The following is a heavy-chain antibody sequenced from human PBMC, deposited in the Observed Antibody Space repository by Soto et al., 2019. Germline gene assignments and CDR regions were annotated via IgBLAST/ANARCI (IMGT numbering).Heavy chain of an antibody. Sequence: QLQLQESGPGLVKPSETLSLTCTVSGVSIRSSSYYWGWVRQPPGKVLEWIGSIYYTWNTYFNPSRKSRVNVSADTSQNQFSLKLSSVTAADTAVYYCARLGYCSGVSCLSYYYYYMDAWGTGTTVTVSS. CDR2: IYYTWNT. D-gene: IGHD2-15*01. V-gene: IGHV4-39*01. CDR3: ARLGYCSGVSCLSYYYYYMDA. J-gene: IGHJ6*03. CDR1: GVSIRSSSYY.